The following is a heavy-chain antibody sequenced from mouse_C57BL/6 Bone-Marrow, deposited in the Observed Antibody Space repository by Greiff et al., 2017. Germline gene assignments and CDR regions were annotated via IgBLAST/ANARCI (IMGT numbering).Heavy chain of an antibody. CDR3: ARGLRLWDY. D-gene: IGHD2-2*01. J-gene: IGHJ2*01. CDR1: GYTFTSYW. Sequence: QVQLQQPGAELVRPGSSVKLSCKASGYTFTSYWMHWVKQRPIQGLEWIGNIDPSDSETNYNQKFKDKATLTVDKSSSTAYMQLSSLTSEDSAVYYCARGLRLWDYWGQGTTLTVTS. CDR2: IDPSDSET. V-gene: IGHV1-52*01.